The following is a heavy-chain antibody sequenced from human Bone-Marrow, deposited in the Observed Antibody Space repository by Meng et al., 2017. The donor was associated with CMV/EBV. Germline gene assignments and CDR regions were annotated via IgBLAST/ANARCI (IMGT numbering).Heavy chain of an antibody. CDR2: MNPNSGNT. CDR3: ARGASITGSLEDGMDV. J-gene: IGHJ6*02. V-gene: IGHV1-8*01. Sequence: ASVKVSCKASGYTFTSYDINWVRQATGQGLEWMGWMNPNSGNTGYAQKFQGRVTMTRNTSISTAYMELSSLRSEDTAVYYCARGASITGSLEDGMDVWGQGPTVTVPS. D-gene: IGHD1-20*01. CDR1: GYTFTSYD.